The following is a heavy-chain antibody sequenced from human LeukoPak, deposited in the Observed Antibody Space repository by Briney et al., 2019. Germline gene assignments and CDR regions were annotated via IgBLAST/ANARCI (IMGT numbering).Heavy chain of an antibody. CDR2: ISSSSSYI. CDR3: ARGIAVAGTRGLVGYFDY. J-gene: IGHJ4*02. V-gene: IGHV3-21*01. CDR1: GFTFSSYS. D-gene: IGHD6-19*01. Sequence: GGSLRLSCAASGFTFSSYSMNWVRQAPGKGLEWVSSISSSSSYIYYADSVKGRFTISRDNAKNSLYLQMNSLRAEDTAVYYCARGIAVAGTRGLVGYFDYWGQGTLVTVSS.